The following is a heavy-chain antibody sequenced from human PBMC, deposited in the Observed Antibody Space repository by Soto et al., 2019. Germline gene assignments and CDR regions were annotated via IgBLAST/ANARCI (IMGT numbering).Heavy chain of an antibody. CDR2: IYYSGST. CDR1: GGSISSSIYY. D-gene: IGHD3-10*01. CDR3: ARHGSGSYYNNWFDP. Sequence: QLQLQESGPGLVKPSETLSLTCPVSGGSISSSIYYWGWIRQPPGQGLEWIGIIYYSGSTYYNPSLKSRVTISVDTSNNQFSLKLSSVTAADTAVYYCARHGSGSYYNNWFDPWGQGTLVTVSS. V-gene: IGHV4-39*01. J-gene: IGHJ5*02.